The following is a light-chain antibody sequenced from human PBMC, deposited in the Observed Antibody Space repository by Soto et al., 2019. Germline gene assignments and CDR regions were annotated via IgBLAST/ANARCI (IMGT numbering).Light chain of an antibody. J-gene: IGKJ1*01. CDR2: KAS. V-gene: IGKV1-5*03. Sequence: DIQMTQSPSTLSASVGDRVTITCRASQSISTWLAWYQQKPGKAPKLLIYKASSLQSGAPSRFSGSGSGTEFTLTISSLQPDDFATYYCQQFNSNSWTFGQGTNVEIK. CDR1: QSISTW. CDR3: QQFNSNSWT.